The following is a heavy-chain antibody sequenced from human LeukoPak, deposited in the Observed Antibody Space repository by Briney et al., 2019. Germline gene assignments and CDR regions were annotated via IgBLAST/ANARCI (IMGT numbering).Heavy chain of an antibody. V-gene: IGHV3-7*01. D-gene: IGHD7-27*01. Sequence: ETLSLTCAVYGGSFSGYYWSWIRQTPGKGLEWIANINEDGSGTYYVDSVKGRFTVSRDNAKNSLYLQMRSLRAEDTAVYYCARDPAWGAADFWGQGTLVTVSS. CDR1: GGSFSGYY. J-gene: IGHJ1*01. CDR2: INEDGSGT. CDR3: ARDPAWGAADF.